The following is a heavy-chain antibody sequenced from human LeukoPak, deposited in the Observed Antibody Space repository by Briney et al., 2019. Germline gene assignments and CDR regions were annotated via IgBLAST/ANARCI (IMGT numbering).Heavy chain of an antibody. V-gene: IGHV4-39*07. Sequence: SETLSLTCTVSSASISSSPYFWGWIRQSPGKGLEWIGSISYSGTTYYNPSLKSRLTISVDTSKNQFSLRLNSVTAADTAMYYCARLRSPGDFDYWGQGTLVTVSS. CDR1: SASISSSPYF. CDR3: ARLRSPGDFDY. D-gene: IGHD1-26*01. CDR2: ISYSGTT. J-gene: IGHJ4*02.